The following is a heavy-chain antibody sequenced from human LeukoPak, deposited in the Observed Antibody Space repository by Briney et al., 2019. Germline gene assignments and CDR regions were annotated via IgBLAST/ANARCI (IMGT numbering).Heavy chain of an antibody. CDR3: ARVMDIAAVGNDFDY. D-gene: IGHD6-13*01. V-gene: IGHV4-4*02. Sequence: SETLSLTCAVSGGSISSSNWWSWVRQPPGKGLEWIGEIYHSGSTNYNPSLKSRVTISVDKSKNDLSLKLNSVTAADTAVYYCARVMDIAAVGNDFDYWGQGTLVTVSS. CDR2: IYHSGST. J-gene: IGHJ4*02. CDR1: GGSISSSNW.